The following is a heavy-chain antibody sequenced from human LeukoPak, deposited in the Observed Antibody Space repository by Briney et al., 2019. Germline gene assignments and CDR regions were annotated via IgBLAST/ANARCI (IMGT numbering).Heavy chain of an antibody. CDR1: GFTFTTYW. CDR3: ARELEWLRSNDY. Sequence: GGSLRLSCAASGFTFTTYWMGWVRQAPGKGLEWVANIKQDGSEKYYGDSVKGRFTISRDNAKNSLSLQMNSLRAEDTAVYYCARELEWLRSNDYWGQGALVTVSS. V-gene: IGHV3-7*01. CDR2: IKQDGSEK. D-gene: IGHD5-12*01. J-gene: IGHJ4*02.